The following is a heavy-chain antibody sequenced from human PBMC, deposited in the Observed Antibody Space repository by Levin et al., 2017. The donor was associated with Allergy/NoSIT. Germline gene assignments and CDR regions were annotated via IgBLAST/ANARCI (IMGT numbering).Heavy chain of an antibody. CDR3: TKELGFGAPYFDY. D-gene: IGHD3-16*01. CDR2: ISYEGTNE. J-gene: IGHJ4*02. V-gene: IGHV3-30*18. Sequence: PGGSLRLSCAASGFAFFNYGMHWVRQAPGKGLEWVALISYEGTNEYYGDSVKGRFTISRDNSKNSLYLQMNSLGLEDTAVYYCTKELGFGAPYFDYWGQGTLVTVSS. CDR1: GFAFFNYG.